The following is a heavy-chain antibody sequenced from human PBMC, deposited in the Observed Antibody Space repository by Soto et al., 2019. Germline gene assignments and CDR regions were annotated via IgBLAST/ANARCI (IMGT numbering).Heavy chain of an antibody. Sequence: GESLKISCAASGFTFSSYDMHWVRQATGKGLEWVSAIGTAGDTYYPGSVKGRFTISRENAKNSLYLQMNSLRAEDTAVYYCARAGYSSSPPPSYYYYGMDVWGQGTTVTVSS. CDR2: IGTAGDT. J-gene: IGHJ6*02. CDR3: ARAGYSSSPPPSYYYYGMDV. D-gene: IGHD6-6*01. V-gene: IGHV3-13*01. CDR1: GFTFSSYD.